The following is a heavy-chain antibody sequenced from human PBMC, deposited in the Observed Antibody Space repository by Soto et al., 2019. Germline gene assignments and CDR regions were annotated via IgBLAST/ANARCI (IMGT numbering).Heavy chain of an antibody. CDR2: LWYDGSSE. D-gene: IGHD3-16*01. J-gene: IGHJ3*02. V-gene: IGHV3-33*01. CDR1: GFSFSFSG. CDR3: ARGLAKVAGGAFDI. Sequence: QVHLVESGGGVVQPGRSLRLSCAASGFSFSFSGMHWVRQAPGKGLEWVAGLWYDGSSENYGDSVKGRFTISRHNSKNTLHLQMDSLRVEDTAMYYCARGLAKVAGGAFDIWGQGTMVIVSS.